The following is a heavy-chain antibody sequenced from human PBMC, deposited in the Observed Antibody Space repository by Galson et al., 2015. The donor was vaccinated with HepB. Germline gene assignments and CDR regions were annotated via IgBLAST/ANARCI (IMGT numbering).Heavy chain of an antibody. V-gene: IGHV3-53*01. CDR2: IYSGGST. Sequence: SLRLSCAASGFTVSSNYMSWVRQAPGKGLEWVSVIYSGGSTYYADSVKGRFTISRDNSKNTLYLQMNSLRAEDTAVYYCARASPPYSGSWQNYYYYGMDVWGQGTTVTVSS. CDR1: GFTVSSNY. CDR3: ARASPPYSGSWQNYYYYGMDV. J-gene: IGHJ6*02. D-gene: IGHD6-13*01.